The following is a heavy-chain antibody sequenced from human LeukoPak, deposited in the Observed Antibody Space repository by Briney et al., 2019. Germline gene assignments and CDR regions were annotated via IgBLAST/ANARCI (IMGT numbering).Heavy chain of an antibody. CDR3: AREMEGDYGSGTFFDL. CDR2: ISDSGSTI. V-gene: IGHV3-11*01. Sequence: PGRSLRLSCAASEFVFSDYYMSWIRQAPGKGLEWVSYISDSGSTIYYADSVKGRFTISRDNVKNSLYLQMNGLRAEDTAVYYCAREMEGDYGSGTFFDLWGQGNMVTVSS. CDR1: EFVFSDYY. D-gene: IGHD3-10*01. J-gene: IGHJ4*02.